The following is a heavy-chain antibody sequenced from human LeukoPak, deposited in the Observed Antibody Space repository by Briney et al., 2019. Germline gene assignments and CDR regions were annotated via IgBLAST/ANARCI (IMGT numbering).Heavy chain of an antibody. CDR2: INPNSGGT. CDR1: GYTFTGYY. CDR3: GTLLSNGPFDY. V-gene: IGHV1-2*02. Sequence: ASVKVSCKASGYTFTGYYMHWVRQAPGQGLEWMGWINPNSGGTKYAQKFQGRVTMTRDTSISTAYMELSGLRSDDTAVYYCGTLLSNGPFDYWGQGSLVTASS. J-gene: IGHJ4*02.